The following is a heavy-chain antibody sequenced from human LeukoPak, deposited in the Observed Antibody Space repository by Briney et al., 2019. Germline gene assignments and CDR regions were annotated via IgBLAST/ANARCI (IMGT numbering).Heavy chain of an antibody. CDR2: IIPIFGTA. D-gene: IGHD2-2*01. CDR1: GGTFSSYA. CDR3: ARDPYAAIGSDY. J-gene: IGHJ4*02. Sequence: ASVKVSCKASGGTFSSYAISWVRQAPGQGLEWMGGIIPIFGTANYAQKFQGRVTITADESTSTAYMELSSLRSEDTAVYYCARDPYAAIGSDYWGQGTLVTVSS. V-gene: IGHV1-69*13.